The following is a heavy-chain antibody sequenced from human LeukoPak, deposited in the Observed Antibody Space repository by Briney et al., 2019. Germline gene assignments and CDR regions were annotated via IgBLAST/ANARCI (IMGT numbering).Heavy chain of an antibody. CDR3: AKSGRFDP. V-gene: IGHV3-23*01. D-gene: IGHD1-1*01. J-gene: IGHJ5*02. CDR2: MSNRGGGT. Sequence: GGSLRLSCAASGFTFSNFAMSWVRQAPGKGLEWVSTMSNRGGGTHYADSVKGRFTISRDDSKNSLYLQMNSLRAEDTAVYYCAKSGRFDPWGQGTLVTVSS. CDR1: GFTFSNFA.